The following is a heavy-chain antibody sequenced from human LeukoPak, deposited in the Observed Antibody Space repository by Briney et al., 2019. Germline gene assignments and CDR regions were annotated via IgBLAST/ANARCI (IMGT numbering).Heavy chain of an antibody. J-gene: IGHJ6*03. Sequence: VSVKVSCKASGYTFTGYYMHWVRQAPGQGLEWMGWINPNSGGTNYAQKFQGRVTMTRDTSISTAYMELSRLRSDDTAVYYCARDSSDDVYYMDVWGKGTTVTVSS. CDR1: GYTFTGYY. CDR2: INPNSGGT. D-gene: IGHD3-3*01. V-gene: IGHV1-2*02. CDR3: ARDSSDDVYYMDV.